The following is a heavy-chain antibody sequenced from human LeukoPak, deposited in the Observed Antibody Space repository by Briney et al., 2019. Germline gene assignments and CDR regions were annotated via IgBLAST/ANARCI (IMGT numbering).Heavy chain of an antibody. V-gene: IGHV1-46*01. CDR2: INPSGGST. Sequence: ASVKVSCKASGYTFTSYYMHWVRQAPGQGLEWMGIINPSGGSTSYAQKFQGRVTMTRDMSTSTVYMELSSLRSEDTAVYYCARDSSGYYFYGPWHFDLWGRGTLVTVSS. J-gene: IGHJ2*01. CDR1: GYTFTSYY. CDR3: ARDSSGYYFYGPWHFDL. D-gene: IGHD3-22*01.